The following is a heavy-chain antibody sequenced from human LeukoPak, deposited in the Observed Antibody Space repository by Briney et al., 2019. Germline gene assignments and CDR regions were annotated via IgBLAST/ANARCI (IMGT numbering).Heavy chain of an antibody. V-gene: IGHV4-59*01. Sequence: SETLSLTCTVSGGSIRSYYWSWIRQPPGKGLEWIGYTYYSGSTNYNPSLKSRVTISVEMSKNQFSLKLSSVTAADTAVYYCAREGVGGYDILTGYYPYWGQGALVTVSS. D-gene: IGHD3-9*01. CDR2: TYYSGST. J-gene: IGHJ4*02. CDR3: AREGVGGYDILTGYYPY. CDR1: GGSIRSYY.